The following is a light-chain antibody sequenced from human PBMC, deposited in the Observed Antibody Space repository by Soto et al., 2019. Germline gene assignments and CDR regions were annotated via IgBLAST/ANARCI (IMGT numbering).Light chain of an antibody. Sequence: QSVLTQPPSMSGAPGQRVTISCTGSSSDIGAGYDVHWYQQFPGTAPKLLIYSNINRPSEVPDRFSGSKSGTSASLAITGLQAEDEADYYCQSYDSSLGGSKGVFGGGTKVTVL. J-gene: IGLJ3*02. CDR2: SNI. CDR3: QSYDSSLGGSKGV. CDR1: SSDIGAGYD. V-gene: IGLV1-40*01.